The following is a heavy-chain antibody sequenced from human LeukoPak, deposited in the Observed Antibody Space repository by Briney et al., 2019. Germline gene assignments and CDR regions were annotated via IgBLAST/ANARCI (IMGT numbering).Heavy chain of an antibody. CDR1: GFSFSSYA. J-gene: IGHJ4*02. D-gene: IGHD3-16*02. Sequence: PGGSLRLSCAASGFSFSSYAMSWVRQAPGKGLEWVSGTSGSGGKTYYADPVKGRFTISRDNSKNMLYLQVNSLRAEDTAVYYCAKLYYDYVWGSCRYYFFDYWGQGTLVTVSS. V-gene: IGHV3-23*01. CDR3: AKLYYDYVWGSCRYYFFDY. CDR2: TSGSGGKT.